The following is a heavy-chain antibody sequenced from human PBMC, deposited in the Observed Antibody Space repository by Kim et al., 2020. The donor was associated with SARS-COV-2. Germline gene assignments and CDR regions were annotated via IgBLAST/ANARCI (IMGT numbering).Heavy chain of an antibody. CDR3: ARDGGSGLGVVIPRDY. J-gene: IGHJ4*02. D-gene: IGHD3-3*01. V-gene: IGHV3-21*01. CDR1: GFTFSSYS. Sequence: GGSLRLSCAASGFTFSSYSMNWVRQAPGKGLEWVSSISSSSSYIYYADSVKGRFTISRDNAKNSLYLQMNSLRAEDTAVYYCARDGGSGLGVVIPRDYWGQGTLVTVSS. CDR2: ISSSSSYI.